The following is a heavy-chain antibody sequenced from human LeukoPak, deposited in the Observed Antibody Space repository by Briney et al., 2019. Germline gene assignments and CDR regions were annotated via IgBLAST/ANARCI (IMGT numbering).Heavy chain of an antibody. D-gene: IGHD5-12*01. CDR1: GYSFTTYW. Sequence: GESLKISCKGSGYSFTTYWIGWVRQMPGKGLEWMGIVYPDDSDTRYNPSFQGQVTMSADKSISTAYLQWSSLKASDTAMYYCARLGYSGTLYYYYYMDVWGKGTTVTVSS. CDR2: VYPDDSDT. CDR3: ARLGYSGTLYYYYYMDV. J-gene: IGHJ6*03. V-gene: IGHV5-51*01.